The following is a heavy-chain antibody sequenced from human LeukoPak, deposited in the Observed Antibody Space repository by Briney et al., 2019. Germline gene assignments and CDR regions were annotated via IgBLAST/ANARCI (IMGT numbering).Heavy chain of an antibody. CDR1: GVTFSSYD. Sequence: GGSLRRSCAASGVTFSSYDRNWVRQAPGKGLEWVSYIRSSGSTIYYADSVKGRFTISRDNAKNSLYLQMNSLRAEDTAVYYCARDGFYDFWSGYYTGHYFDYWGQGTLVTVSS. CDR2: IRSSGSTI. CDR3: ARDGFYDFWSGYYTGHYFDY. D-gene: IGHD3-3*01. V-gene: IGHV3-48*04. J-gene: IGHJ4*02.